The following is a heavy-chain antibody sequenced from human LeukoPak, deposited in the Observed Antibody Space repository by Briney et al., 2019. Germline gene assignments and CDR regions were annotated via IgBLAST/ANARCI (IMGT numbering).Heavy chain of an antibody. CDR3: AKTYDSLPVGFQH. D-gene: IGHD3-22*01. J-gene: IGHJ1*01. Sequence: PGGSLRLSCAASGFTFSSYAMSWVRQAPGKGLEWVSAISGSGGSTYYADSVKGRFTISRDNSKNTLYLQMNSLRAEDTAVYCCAKTYDSLPVGFQHWGQGTLVTVSS. CDR2: ISGSGGST. V-gene: IGHV3-23*01. CDR1: GFTFSSYA.